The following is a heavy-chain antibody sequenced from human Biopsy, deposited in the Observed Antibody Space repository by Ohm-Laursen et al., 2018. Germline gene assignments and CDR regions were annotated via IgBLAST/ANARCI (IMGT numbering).Heavy chain of an antibody. J-gene: IGHJ4*02. Sequence: SLRLSCSASGFTFSSYGMHWVRQTPGKGLESVALISYDGYNKWYADSVKGRFIISRDNSKNTLYLQMNSLRVEDTAVYYCAKDGGPYCGGCELDYWGQGTLVTVSS. CDR3: AKDGGPYCGGCELDY. D-gene: IGHD2-21*01. CDR2: ISYDGYNK. CDR1: GFTFSSYG. V-gene: IGHV3-30*18.